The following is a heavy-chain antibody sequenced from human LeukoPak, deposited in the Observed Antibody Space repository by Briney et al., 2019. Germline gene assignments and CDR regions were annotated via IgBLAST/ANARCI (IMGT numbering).Heavy chain of an antibody. V-gene: IGHV3-30*02. Sequence: PGGSLRLSCAASGFTFSSYAMSWVRQAPGKGLEWVAFIRYDGSNKYYADSVKGRFTISRDNSKNTLYLQMNSLRAEDTAVYYCAKDWGQGGDIAAGPYYYMDVWGKGTTVTVSS. D-gene: IGHD6-13*01. CDR3: AKDWGQGGDIAAGPYYYMDV. CDR2: IRYDGSNK. CDR1: GFTFSSYA. J-gene: IGHJ6*03.